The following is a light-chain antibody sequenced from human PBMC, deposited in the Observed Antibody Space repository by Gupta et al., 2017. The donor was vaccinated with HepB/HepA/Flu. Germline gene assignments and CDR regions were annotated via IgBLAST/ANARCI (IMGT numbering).Light chain of an antibody. Sequence: DIQMTQSPSTLSASVGDRVTITCRASQSISTWVAWYQQKPGKAPNLLIYKASSLKTGVPSRFSGSGSGTEFTLTISSLQPDDFATYYCQQYNSYPWTFVQGTKVEMK. J-gene: IGKJ1*01. V-gene: IGKV1-5*03. CDR2: KAS. CDR1: QSISTW. CDR3: QQYNSYPWT.